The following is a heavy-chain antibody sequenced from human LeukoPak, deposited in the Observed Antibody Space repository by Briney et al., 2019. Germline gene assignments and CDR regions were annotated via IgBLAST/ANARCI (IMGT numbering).Heavy chain of an antibody. D-gene: IGHD2-15*01. CDR3: ASRYCSGGRCYPDFDY. CDR1: GFSFTSYG. CDR2: ISAYNGNT. J-gene: IGHJ4*02. Sequence: GGSLRLSCAASGFSFTSYGISWVRQAPGQGLEWMGWISAYNGNTNYAQKLQGRVTMTTDTSTSTAYMELRSLRSEDTAVYYCASRYCSGGRCYPDFDYWGQGTLVTVSS. V-gene: IGHV1-18*01.